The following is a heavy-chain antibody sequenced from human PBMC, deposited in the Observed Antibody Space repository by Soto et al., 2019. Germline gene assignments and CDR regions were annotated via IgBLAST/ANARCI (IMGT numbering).Heavy chain of an antibody. CDR1: GFTFSSYA. CDR2: ISGSGGST. V-gene: IGHV3-23*01. Sequence: GGSLRLSCAASGFTFSSYAMSWVRQAPGKGLEWVSAISGSGGSTYYADSVKGRFTTSRDNSKNTLYLQMNSLRAEDTAVYYCAKDARGYDILTGYLDGMDVWGQGTTVTVSS. D-gene: IGHD3-9*01. J-gene: IGHJ6*02. CDR3: AKDARGYDILTGYLDGMDV.